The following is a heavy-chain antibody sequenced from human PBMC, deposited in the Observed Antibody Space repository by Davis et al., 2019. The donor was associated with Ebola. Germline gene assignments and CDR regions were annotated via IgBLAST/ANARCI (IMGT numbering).Heavy chain of an antibody. D-gene: IGHD1-1*01. V-gene: IGHV4-39*01. CDR1: GDSVSSGDYH. CDR3: AQLAYDAFDI. CDR2: IHYSVGT. Sequence: MPSETLSLTCSVSGDSVSSGDYHWGWIRQAPGKGLDWVGNIHYSVGTSYNPSLESRVTISVDPSKNQVSLKLTSVTAADTAVYYCAQLAYDAFDIWGQGTMASVS. J-gene: IGHJ3*02.